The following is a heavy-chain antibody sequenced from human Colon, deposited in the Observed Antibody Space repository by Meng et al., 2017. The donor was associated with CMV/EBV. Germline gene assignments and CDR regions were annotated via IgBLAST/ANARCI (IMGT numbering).Heavy chain of an antibody. CDR2: TNEDGSDK. CDR1: GSSFSNSW. D-gene: IGHD2-8*01. CDR3: ASTGPLYGLYFCY. V-gene: IGHV3-7*01. Sequence: GGSLRLSCAASGSSFSNSWMIWVRRAPGKGLEWVATTNEDGSDKYYVDSVKGRFTIFRDNAKNSVYLQMNSLRAEDTAVYYCASTGPLYGLYFCYGGQGTLVTVSS. J-gene: IGHJ4*02.